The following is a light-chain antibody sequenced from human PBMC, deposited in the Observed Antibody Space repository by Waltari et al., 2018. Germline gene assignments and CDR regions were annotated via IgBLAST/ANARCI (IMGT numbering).Light chain of an antibody. Sequence: QTDLTQPAPVPGSSGQSTTTPCTGTSSYIGGYDLVSCYQQHPGKAPKLIIYEVSERPSGLSNRFSGSKSGNTASLTISGLQAEDEAAYYCCSYAGSRDFWVFGGGTKLTVL. CDR1: SSYIGGYDL. CDR2: EVS. J-gene: IGLJ3*02. V-gene: IGLV2-23*02. CDR3: CSYAGSRDFWV.